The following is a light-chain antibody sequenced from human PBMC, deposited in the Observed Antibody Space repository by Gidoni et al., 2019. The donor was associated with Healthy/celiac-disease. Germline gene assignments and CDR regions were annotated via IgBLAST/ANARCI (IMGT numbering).Light chain of an antibody. Sequence: EIVLTRSPATLSVSPAERATLSCRASQSVSSNLAWYQQKLGHAPRLLIYGASTRATGIPARVSGSGSGTEFTLTISSLQSEDFAVYYCQQYNNWPYTFGQGTKLEIK. CDR2: GAS. V-gene: IGKV3-15*01. CDR3: QQYNNWPYT. J-gene: IGKJ2*01. CDR1: QSVSSN.